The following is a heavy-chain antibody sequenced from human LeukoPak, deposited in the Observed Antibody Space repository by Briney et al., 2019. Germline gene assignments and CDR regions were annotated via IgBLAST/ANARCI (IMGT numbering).Heavy chain of an antibody. CDR1: GGSISSGTYY. CDR2: IYTSGST. CDR3: ARSYTDYYDSSGLDF. Sequence: SQTLSLTCTVSGGSISSGTYYWRWIRQPAGKGLEWIGHIYTSGSTKYNPSLKSRVTISVDTSKNQFSLRLSSVTAADTAVYYCARSYTDYYDSSGLDFWGQGTLVTVSS. V-gene: IGHV4-61*09. J-gene: IGHJ4*02. D-gene: IGHD3-22*01.